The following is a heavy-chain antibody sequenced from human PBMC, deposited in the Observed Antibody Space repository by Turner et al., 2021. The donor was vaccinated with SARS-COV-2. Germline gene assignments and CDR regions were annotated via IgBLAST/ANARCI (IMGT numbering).Heavy chain of an antibody. V-gene: IGHV1-2*02. CDR2: INPNSGGT. CDR1: GYTFPGYS. D-gene: IGHD2-2*02. CDR3: ARDAGYCTSTSCYTSDYFDY. J-gene: IGHJ4*02. Sequence: QVQLVQSGAVVKKPAASVKVSCKASGYTFPGYSMHWVRQAPGQGLEWMAWINPNSGGTNYAQKFQGRVTMTRDTSISTAYMELSRLISDDTAVYYCARDAGYCTSTSCYTSDYFDYWGQGTLVTVSS.